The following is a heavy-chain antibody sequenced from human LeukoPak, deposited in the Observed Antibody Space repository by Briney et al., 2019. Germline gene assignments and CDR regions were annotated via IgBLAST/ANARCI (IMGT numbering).Heavy chain of an antibody. CDR3: ARQNPPPYGGYDLFDY. J-gene: IGHJ4*02. V-gene: IGHV1-18*01. Sequence: GASVSVSCTASGYIFTKYGFSWVRQAPGQGLEWMGWINSNNGHTKYSHTLQGRVTLTTDSSTSTAYMELRSLRSNDTAVYYCARQNPPPYGGYDLFDYWGQGTVVTVSS. CDR1: GYIFTKYG. D-gene: IGHD5-12*01. CDR2: INSNNGHT.